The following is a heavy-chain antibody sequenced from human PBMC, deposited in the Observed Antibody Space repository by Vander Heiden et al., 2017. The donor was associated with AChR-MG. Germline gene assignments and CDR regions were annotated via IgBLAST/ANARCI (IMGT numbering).Heavy chain of an antibody. J-gene: IGHJ4*02. V-gene: IGHV3-23*01. D-gene: IGHD1-1*01. CDR1: VFTFSSCA. Sequence: VQPLGSGGGLVQPGGPLRPSCAASVFTFSSCAMSWVRQAPGKGLEWVSTISNSADNTYYADSVKGRFTISRDNARNTLYMQMNSLRAEDTAVYYCVRRAWVGIREPGGFDYWGQGTLVTVSS. CDR2: ISNSADNT. CDR3: VRRAWVGIREPGGFDY.